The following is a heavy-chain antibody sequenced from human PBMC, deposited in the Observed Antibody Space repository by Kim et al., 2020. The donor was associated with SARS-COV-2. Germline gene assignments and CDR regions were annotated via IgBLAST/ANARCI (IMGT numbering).Heavy chain of an antibody. J-gene: IGHJ6*02. D-gene: IGHD3-10*01. Sequence: GGSLRLSCAASGFTFSSYSMNWVRQAPGKGLEWVSSISSSSSYIYYADSVKGRFTISRDNAKNSLYLQMNSLRAEDTAVYYCASSITMVRGVKAYYYYGMDVWGQGTTVTVSS. CDR3: ASSITMVRGVKAYYYYGMDV. CDR2: ISSSSSYI. CDR1: GFTFSSYS. V-gene: IGHV3-21*01.